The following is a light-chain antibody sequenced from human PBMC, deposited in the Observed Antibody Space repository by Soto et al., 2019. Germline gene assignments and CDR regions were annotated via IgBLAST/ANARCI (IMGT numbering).Light chain of an antibody. CDR3: SSYTSSSTLDV. CDR1: SRDVGGYNY. CDR2: EVS. V-gene: IGLV2-14*01. Sequence: SALTQPASVSGSPGQSITISCTGTSRDVGGYNYVSWYQQHPGKAPKLMIYEVSNRPSGVSNRFSGSKSGNTASLTISGLQAEDEADYYCSSYTSSSTLDVFGTGTKVTVL. J-gene: IGLJ1*01.